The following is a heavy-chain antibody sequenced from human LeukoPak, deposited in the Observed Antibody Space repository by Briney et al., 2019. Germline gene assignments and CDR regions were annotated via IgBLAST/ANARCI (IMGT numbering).Heavy chain of an antibody. V-gene: IGHV3-33*01. CDR3: ARDTEGGYFDY. CDR2: IWYDGSNK. J-gene: IGHJ4*02. CDR1: GFTFSSYG. Sequence: QSGGSLRLSCAASGFTFSSYGMHWVRQAPGEGLEWVAVIWYDGSNKYYADSVKGRFTISRDNSKNTLYLQMNSLRAEDTAVYYCARDTEGGYFDYWGQGTLVTVSS.